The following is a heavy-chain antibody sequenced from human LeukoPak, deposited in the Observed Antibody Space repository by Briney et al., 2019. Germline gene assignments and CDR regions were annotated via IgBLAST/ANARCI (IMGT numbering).Heavy chain of an antibody. V-gene: IGHV3-48*01. CDR1: GFTFSSYS. CDR3: ASAREYCGSAECYEYFQH. J-gene: IGHJ1*01. CDR2: ISPNSGVI. Sequence: PGGSLRLSCAASGFTFSSYSMIWVRQAPGKGLEWVSYISPNSGVIHYADSVNGRFTVSRDNSRNTLFLQMNNLRAEDTALYFCASAREYCGSAECYEYFQHWGQGTLVIVSS. D-gene: IGHD2-21*01.